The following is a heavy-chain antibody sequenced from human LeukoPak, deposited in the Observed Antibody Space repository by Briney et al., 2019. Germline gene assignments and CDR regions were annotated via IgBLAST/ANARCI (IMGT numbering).Heavy chain of an antibody. J-gene: IGHJ5*02. CDR2: INPSGGST. CDR1: GYTFTSYY. Sequence: ASVKVSCKASGYTFTSYYMHWVRQAPGQGLEWMGIINPSGGSTSYAQKFQGRVTMTRDMSTSTVYMELSSLRSEDTAVYYCARDGSRRGYYGWFDPWGQGTLVTVSS. V-gene: IGHV1-46*01. D-gene: IGHD3-3*01. CDR3: ARDGSRRGYYGWFDP.